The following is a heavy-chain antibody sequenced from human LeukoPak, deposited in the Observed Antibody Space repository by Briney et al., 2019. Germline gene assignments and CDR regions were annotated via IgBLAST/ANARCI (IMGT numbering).Heavy chain of an antibody. CDR2: IYYSGST. V-gene: IGHV4-39*01. J-gene: IGHJ6*03. CDR3: ARRDIAMRYYYYYYMDV. D-gene: IGHD5-18*01. Sequence: SETLSLTCTVFGGSISSGSYYWGWIRQPPGKGLEWIGSIYYSGSTYYNPSLKSRVTISVDTSKNQFSLKLSSVTAADTAVYYCARRDIAMRYYYYYYMDVWGKRTTVTVSS. CDR1: GGSISSGSYY.